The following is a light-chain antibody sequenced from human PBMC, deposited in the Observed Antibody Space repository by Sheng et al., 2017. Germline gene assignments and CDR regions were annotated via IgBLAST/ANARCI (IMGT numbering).Light chain of an antibody. J-gene: IGKJ3*01. CDR2: DAS. CDR1: QGISSA. Sequence: AIHLTQSPSSLSASIGDRVTITCRASQGISSALAWYQQKPGEPPDLLIYDASSLKTGVPSRFSGSGSGTDFTLTISSLQPEDFATYYCQQFISYPLTFGPGTKVDVK. CDR3: QQFISYPLT. V-gene: IGKV1-13*02.